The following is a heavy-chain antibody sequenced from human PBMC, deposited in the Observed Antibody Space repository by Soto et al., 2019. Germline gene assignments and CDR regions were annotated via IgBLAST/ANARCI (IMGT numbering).Heavy chain of an antibody. D-gene: IGHD3-10*01. V-gene: IGHV1-69*01. CDR1: GVSFNNNG. CDR3: ARVLYYGSGSYSPYGMDV. CDR2: VSPPFRTS. J-gene: IGHJ6*02. Sequence: QVQLVQSGAEVKKPGSSVKVSCKTSGVSFNNNGIGWVRQAPGHGLEWMGGVSPPFRTSNYARKFPGRISITADAATGTVNMELRSLTSEDTAQYYCARVLYYGSGSYSPYGMDVWGQGTTVTVSS.